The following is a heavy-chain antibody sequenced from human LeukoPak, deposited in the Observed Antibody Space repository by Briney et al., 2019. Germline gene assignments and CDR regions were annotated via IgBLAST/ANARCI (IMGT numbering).Heavy chain of an antibody. CDR3: TRDRPVVCSSTSCYPRFDY. Sequence: GKSLRLSCAASGFTFSSYWMHWVRRVPGKGLVWVSRINSDGSSTSYADSVKGRFTISRDNAKNTLYLQMNSLRAEDTAVYFCTRDRPVVCSSTSCYPRFDYWGQGTLVTVSS. CDR2: INSDGSST. J-gene: IGHJ4*02. CDR1: GFTFSSYW. V-gene: IGHV3-74*01. D-gene: IGHD2-2*01.